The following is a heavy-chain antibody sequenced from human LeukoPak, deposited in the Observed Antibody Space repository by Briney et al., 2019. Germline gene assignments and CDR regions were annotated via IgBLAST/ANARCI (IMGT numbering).Heavy chain of an antibody. CDR2: INTNTGNP. D-gene: IGHD1-7*01. CDR1: GYILTNYA. V-gene: IGHV7-4-1*02. CDR3: ASKLGRWALDL. Sequence: GASVKVSCKASGYILTNYAMNWVRQAPGQGLEWMGWINTNTGNPTYAQGFTGRFVFSLDTSVSTAYLQISSLKAEDTAVYYCASKLGRWALDLWGQGTMVTVSS. J-gene: IGHJ3*01.